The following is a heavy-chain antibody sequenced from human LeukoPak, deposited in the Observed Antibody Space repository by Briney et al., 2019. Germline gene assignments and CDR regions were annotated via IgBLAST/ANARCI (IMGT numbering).Heavy chain of an antibody. J-gene: IGHJ5*02. CDR3: ARAGITGTTLGYNWFDP. V-gene: IGHV1-46*01. D-gene: IGHD1-20*01. CDR1: GYTFTSYY. CDR2: INPNDGST. Sequence: ASVKVSCKASGYTFTSYYMHWVRQAPGQGLEWMGVINPNDGSTRYAQKFQGRVTMTRDVSTSTVYMELSSLRSEDTAMYYCARAGITGTTLGYNWFDPWGQGTLVTVSS.